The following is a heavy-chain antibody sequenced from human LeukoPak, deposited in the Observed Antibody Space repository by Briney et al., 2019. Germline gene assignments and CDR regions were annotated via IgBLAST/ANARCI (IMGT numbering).Heavy chain of an antibody. CDR3: ARARYNRNSNWFDP. V-gene: IGHV4-34*01. Sequence: PSETLSLTCTVSGGSISSYYWSWIRQPPGKGLEWIGEINHSGSTNYNPSLKSRVTISVDTSKNQFSLKLSSVTAADTAVYYCARARYNRNSNWFDPWGQGTLVTVSS. D-gene: IGHD1-7*01. CDR2: INHSGST. J-gene: IGHJ5*02. CDR1: GGSISSYY.